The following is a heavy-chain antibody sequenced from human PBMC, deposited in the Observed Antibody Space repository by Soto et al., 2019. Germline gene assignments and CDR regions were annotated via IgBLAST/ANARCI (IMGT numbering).Heavy chain of an antibody. Sequence: EVQLVESGGGSVQPGGSLRLSCVASGFFTFSRYWMSWVRQVPGQGLEWVANIKEDGSEKYYVDSVKGRFTISRDNAKTSVYLQMNRLRVEDTAVYYCARPDARYDSTAYWGQGTLVTVSS. CDR2: IKEDGSEK. CDR1: GFFTFSRYW. D-gene: IGHD3-22*01. J-gene: IGHJ4*02. V-gene: IGHV3-7*04. CDR3: ARPDARYDSTAY.